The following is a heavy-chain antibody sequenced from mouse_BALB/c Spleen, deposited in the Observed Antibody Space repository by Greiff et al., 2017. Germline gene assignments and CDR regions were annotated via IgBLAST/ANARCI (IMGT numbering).Heavy chain of an antibody. CDR1: GFTFSDYG. CDR3: ARGLLGYFDY. CDR2: ISNLAYSI. Sequence: EVQVVESGGGLVQPGGSRKLSCAASGFTFSDYGMAWVRQAPGKGPEWVAFISNLAYSIYYADTVTGRFTISRENAKNTLYLEMSSLRSEDTAMYYCARGLLGYFDYWGQGTTLTVSS. V-gene: IGHV5-15*02. J-gene: IGHJ2*01. D-gene: IGHD1-1*01.